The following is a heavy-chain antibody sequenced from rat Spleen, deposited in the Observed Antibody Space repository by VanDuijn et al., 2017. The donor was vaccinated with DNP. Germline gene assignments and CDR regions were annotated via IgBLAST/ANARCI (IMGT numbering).Heavy chain of an antibody. CDR3: ARWPGYNPPYAMDA. CDR2: INSAGNT. V-gene: IGHV3-3*01. D-gene: IGHD1-4*01. J-gene: IGHJ4*01. CDR1: GYSITSTYR. Sequence: EVQLQESGPGLVKPSQSLSLTCSVTGYSITSTYRWSWIRKFPGDKLEWMVYINSAGNTNYNPSLKSRISITRDTSKNQFFLQVNSVNTEDTATYYCARWPGYNPPYAMDAWGQGTSVTVSS.